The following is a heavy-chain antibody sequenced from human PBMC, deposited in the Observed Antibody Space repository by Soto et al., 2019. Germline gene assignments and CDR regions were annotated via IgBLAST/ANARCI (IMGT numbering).Heavy chain of an antibody. Sequence: SETLSLTCTVSGGSISSYYWSWIRQPPGKGLEWIGYIYYSGSTNYNPSLKSRVTISVDTSKNQFSLKLSSVTAADTAVYYCARDREDGSGSYRGFDYWGQGTLVTVSS. V-gene: IGHV4-59*01. CDR3: ARDREDGSGSYRGFDY. J-gene: IGHJ4*02. CDR1: GGSISSYY. D-gene: IGHD3-10*01. CDR2: IYYSGST.